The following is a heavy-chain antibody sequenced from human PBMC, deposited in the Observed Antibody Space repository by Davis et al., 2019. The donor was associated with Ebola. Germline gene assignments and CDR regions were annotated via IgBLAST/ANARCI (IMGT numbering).Heavy chain of an antibody. V-gene: IGHV1-2*05. CDR3: ARGSSTKYYYDSSGYLDP. Sequence: AASVKVSCKASGYTFTGYYIHWVRQAPGQGLEWMGRINPNSGGTNYAQKFQGRVTMTRDTSISTAYMELSRLRSDDTVVYYCARGSSTKYYYDSSGYLDPWGQGTLVTVSS. D-gene: IGHD3-22*01. J-gene: IGHJ5*02. CDR2: INPNSGGT. CDR1: GYTFTGYY.